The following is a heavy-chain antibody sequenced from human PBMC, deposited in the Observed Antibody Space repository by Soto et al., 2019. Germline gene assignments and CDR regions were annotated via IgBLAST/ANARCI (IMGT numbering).Heavy chain of an antibody. CDR2: INAANGFT. V-gene: IGHV1-3*01. CDR3: AREESAAVYNDY. CDR1: GYTLTSYG. Sequence: ASVKVSCKASGYTLTSYGIHWVRQAPGQGLEWMGWINAANGFTKYSQKFQGRVTITWDTSASTAYMELSSLRFEDTAVYYCAREESAAVYNDYWGQGTLVTVSS. D-gene: IGHD6-13*01. J-gene: IGHJ4*02.